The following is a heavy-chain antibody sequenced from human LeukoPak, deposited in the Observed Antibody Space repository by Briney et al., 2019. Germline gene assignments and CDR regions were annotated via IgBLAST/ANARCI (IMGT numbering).Heavy chain of an antibody. J-gene: IGHJ4*02. CDR3: ARSTRRDGYNPRLRYFDY. CDR2: IYYSGST. Sequence: SETLSLTCTVSGGSISSYYWSWIRQPPGKGLEWIGYIYYSGSTNYNPSLKSRVTISVDTSKNQFSLKLSSVTAADTAVYYCARSTRRDGYNPRLRYFDYWGQGTLVTVSS. V-gene: IGHV4-59*01. CDR1: GGSISSYY. D-gene: IGHD5-24*01.